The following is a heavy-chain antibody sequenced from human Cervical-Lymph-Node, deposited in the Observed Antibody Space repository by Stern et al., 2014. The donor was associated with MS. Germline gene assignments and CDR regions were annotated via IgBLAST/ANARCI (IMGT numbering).Heavy chain of an antibody. CDR3: ARLQLWQNYYYYGMDV. J-gene: IGHJ6*02. V-gene: IGHV1-69*01. D-gene: IGHD5-18*01. Sequence: VQLVESGAEVKKPGSSVKVSCKASGGTFSSYAISWVRQAPGQGLEWMGGIIPIFCTANYAQKFQGRVTITADESTSTAYMELSSLRSEDTAVYYCARLQLWQNYYYYGMDVWGQGTTVTVSS. CDR2: IIPIFCTA. CDR1: GGTFSSYA.